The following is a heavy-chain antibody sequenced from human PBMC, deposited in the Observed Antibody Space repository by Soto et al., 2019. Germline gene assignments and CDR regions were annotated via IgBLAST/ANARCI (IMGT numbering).Heavy chain of an antibody. J-gene: IGHJ5*02. CDR3: VRVVPGAEAWFGP. D-gene: IGHD2-2*01. V-gene: IGHV1-18*01. CDR2: ISLYSDGT. Sequence: QVQLVQSGGEVKRPGASVKVSCKTSGYTFSNYGITWVRQAPGQPLEWLGWISLYSDGTNYAQKFQGRVSMTTDTSTTTAYMELRSLRSDDTAGYYCVRVVPGAEAWFGPWGQGTLVTVSS. CDR1: GYTFSNYG.